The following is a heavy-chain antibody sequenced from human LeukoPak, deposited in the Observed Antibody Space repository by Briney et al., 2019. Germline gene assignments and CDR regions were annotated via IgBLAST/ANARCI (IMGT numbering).Heavy chain of an antibody. V-gene: IGHV4-30-2*01. Sequence: SETLSLTCTVSGGSISSGGYYWSWIRQPPGKGLEWIGYIYHSGSTYYNPSLKSRVTISVDRSKNQFSLKLSSVTAADTAVYYCASIAVAGLPGDAFDIWGQGTMVTVSS. J-gene: IGHJ3*02. CDR3: ASIAVAGLPGDAFDI. CDR1: GGSISSGGYY. D-gene: IGHD6-19*01. CDR2: IYHSGST.